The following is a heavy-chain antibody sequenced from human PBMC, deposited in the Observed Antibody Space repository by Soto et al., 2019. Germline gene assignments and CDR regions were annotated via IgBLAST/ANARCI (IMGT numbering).Heavy chain of an antibody. CDR2: IYYSGRS. D-gene: IGHD4-17*01. CDR3: ARQRTTVVTQAYFDH. J-gene: IGHJ4*02. Sequence: SETLFLTCTVSGGSITSSSYYWGWIRQPPGKGLEWIGGIYYSGRSYYNPSLKSRVTMSVDTSKNQFSLTLNSVTAADAAVYYCARQRTTVVTQAYFDHWGQGTPVTVSS. CDR1: GGSITSSSYY. V-gene: IGHV4-39*01.